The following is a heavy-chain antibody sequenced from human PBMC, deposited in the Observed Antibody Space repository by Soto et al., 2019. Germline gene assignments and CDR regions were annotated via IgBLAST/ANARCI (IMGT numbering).Heavy chain of an antibody. J-gene: IGHJ5*02. CDR2: INPNSGGT. V-gene: IGHV1-2*02. Sequence: ASVKVSCKASGYTFTGYYMHWVRQAPGQGLEWMGWINPNSGGTNYAQKFQGRVTMTRDTSISTAYMELSRLRSDDTAVYYCARGSDYYDSSGYSNWFDPWGQGALVTVSS. D-gene: IGHD3-22*01. CDR1: GYTFTGYY. CDR3: ARGSDYYDSSGYSNWFDP.